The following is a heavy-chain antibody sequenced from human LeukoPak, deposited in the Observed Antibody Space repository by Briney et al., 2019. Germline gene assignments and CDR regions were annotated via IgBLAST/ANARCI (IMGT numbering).Heavy chain of an antibody. D-gene: IGHD3-3*01. CDR2: INPSGGST. CDR3: ARALYDFWSGFRKNSFDY. CDR1: GYTFTSYY. V-gene: IGHV1-46*01. J-gene: IGHJ4*02. Sequence: ASVKVSCKASGYTFTSYYMHWVRQAPGQGLEWMGIINPSGGSTSYAQKFQGRVTMTRDTSTSTVYMELSSLRSEDTAVYYCARALYDFWSGFRKNSFDYWGQGTLVTVSS.